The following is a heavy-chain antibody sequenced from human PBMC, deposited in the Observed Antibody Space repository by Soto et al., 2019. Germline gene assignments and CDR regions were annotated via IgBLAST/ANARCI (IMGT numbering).Heavy chain of an antibody. CDR2: MHHSGIT. J-gene: IGHJ6*02. D-gene: IGHD6-6*01. V-gene: IGHV4-38-2*01. CDR3: ARSMYSTSAQLYYGMDV. Sequence: TSETLSLTCAVSGYSIRSGYFWGWIRQPPGKGLEWIGSMHHSGITYYNLSLKSRVTISVDTSKNQLSLKLSSATAADTAVYYCARSMYSTSAQLYYGMDVWGQGTTVTVSS. CDR1: GYSIRSGYF.